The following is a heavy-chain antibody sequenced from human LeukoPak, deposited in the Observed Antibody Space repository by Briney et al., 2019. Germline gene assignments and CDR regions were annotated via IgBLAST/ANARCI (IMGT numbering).Heavy chain of an antibody. CDR2: ISGSGGST. D-gene: IGHD2-15*01. Sequence: GGSLRLSCAASGFTFSSYSMNWVRQAPGKGLEWVSAISGSGGSTYYADSVKGRFTISRDNSKNTLYLQMNSLRAEDTAVYYCAYSGGRGVYWGQGTLVTVSS. CDR3: AYSGGRGVY. V-gene: IGHV3-23*01. J-gene: IGHJ4*02. CDR1: GFTFSSYS.